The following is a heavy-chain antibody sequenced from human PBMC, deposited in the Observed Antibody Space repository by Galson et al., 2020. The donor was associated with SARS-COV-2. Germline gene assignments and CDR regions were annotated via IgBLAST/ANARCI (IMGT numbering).Heavy chain of an antibody. V-gene: IGHV3-30*03. D-gene: IGHD6-19*01. CDR1: GFTFSSYG. CDR2: ISYDGSNK. Sequence: GEYLKIYCAASGFTFSSYGMHWVRQAPGKGLEWVAVISYDGSNKYYADSVKGRFTISRDNSKNTLYLQMNSLRAEDTAVYYCARGTRMPMADTSGLDSWGQGTLVTVSS. CDR3: ARGTRMPMADTSGLDS. J-gene: IGHJ5*01.